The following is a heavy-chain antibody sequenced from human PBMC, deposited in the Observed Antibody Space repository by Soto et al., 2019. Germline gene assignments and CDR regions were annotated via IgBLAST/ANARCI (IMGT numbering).Heavy chain of an antibody. CDR3: ARDLKYFRINGNWFDS. CDR1: GYMFTYYH. D-gene: IGHD2-2*01. Sequence: ASVKVSCKASGYMFTYYHVHWVRQAPEQGLEWMGWISGNNGATNYAPKVQDRISMTMDTSTGVASMALRSLRSDDTAIDYCARDLKYFRINGNWFDSWGQGTLVTVS. CDR2: ISGNNGAT. J-gene: IGHJ5*01. V-gene: IGHV1-18*04.